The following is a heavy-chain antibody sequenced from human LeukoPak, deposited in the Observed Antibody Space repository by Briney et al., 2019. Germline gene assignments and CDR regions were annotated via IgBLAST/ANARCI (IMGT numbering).Heavy chain of an antibody. CDR1: GYSFTSYW. V-gene: IGHV5-51*01. Sequence: PGESLKISCKGSGYSFTSYWIGWVRQMPGKGLEWMGLIYPGDSDTRYSPSFQGQVTISADKSISTAYLQWSSLKASDTAMYYCARLRVVVPAAVYYFDYWGQGTLVTVSS. CDR3: ARLRVVVPAAVYYFDY. D-gene: IGHD2-2*01. CDR2: IYPGDSDT. J-gene: IGHJ4*02.